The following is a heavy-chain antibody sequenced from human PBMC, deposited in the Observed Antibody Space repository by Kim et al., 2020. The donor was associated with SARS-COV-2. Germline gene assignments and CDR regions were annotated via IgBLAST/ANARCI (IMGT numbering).Heavy chain of an antibody. CDR3: ARRAYSVSYYYFDD. V-gene: IGHV3-74*01. Sequence: YAKSVKGQFTISEDNAKNTLYLQMNSLRAEDTPVYYCARRAYSVSYYYFDDWGQGTLVTVSS. J-gene: IGHJ4*02. D-gene: IGHD1-26*01.